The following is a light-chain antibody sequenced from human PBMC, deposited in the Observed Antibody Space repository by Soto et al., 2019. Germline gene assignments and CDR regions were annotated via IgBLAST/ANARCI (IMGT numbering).Light chain of an antibody. CDR1: QIVSSSY. J-gene: IGKJ1*01. CDR2: AAS. CDR3: QQYGSSPRT. V-gene: IGKV3-20*01. Sequence: EIVLTQSPGTLSLSPGERATLSCRASQIVSSSYLAWYQQQPGQAPRLLIYAASSRATGIPDRFSGNGSGTDFTLTISRLEPEDFAVYYCQQYGSSPRTFGQGTKVDIK.